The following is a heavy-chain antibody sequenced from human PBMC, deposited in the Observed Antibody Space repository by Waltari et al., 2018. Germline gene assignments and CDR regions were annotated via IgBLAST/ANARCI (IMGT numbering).Heavy chain of an antibody. CDR2: INSDGSST. V-gene: IGHV3-74*02. J-gene: IGHJ4*02. Sequence: EVQLVESGGGLVQPGGSLRPSCAASGFPFSSFAMSWVRQAPGKGLVWVSRINSDGSSTSYADSVKGRFTISRDNAKNTLYLQMNSLRAEDTAVYYCANYDSSGGDYWGQGTLVTVSS. CDR1: GFPFSSFA. CDR3: ANYDSSGGDY. D-gene: IGHD3-22*01.